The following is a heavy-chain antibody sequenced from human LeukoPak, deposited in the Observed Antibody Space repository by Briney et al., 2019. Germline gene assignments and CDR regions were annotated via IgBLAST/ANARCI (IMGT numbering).Heavy chain of an antibody. V-gene: IGHV3-7*02. CDR1: GFTFSSYW. CDR2: IKQDGSEK. Sequence: GGSLRLSCAASGFTFSSYWMSWVRQAPGKGLEWGANIKQDGSEKYCVDSVKGRFTISRDNAKNSLYLQMNSLRAEDTAVYYCTLTVTMDYWGQGTLVTVSS. CDR3: TLTVTMDY. D-gene: IGHD4-17*01. J-gene: IGHJ4*02.